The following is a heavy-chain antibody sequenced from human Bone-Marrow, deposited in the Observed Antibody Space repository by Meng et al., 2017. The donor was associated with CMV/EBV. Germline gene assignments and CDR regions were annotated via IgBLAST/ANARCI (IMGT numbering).Heavy chain of an antibody. Sequence: GESLKIPCAASGFIFSSYAMHWVRQAPGKGLEWVAVISYDGSNKYYADSVKGRFTISRDNSKNTLYLQMNSLRAEDTAVYYCARDEQEMATIRYYYYGMDVWGQGTTVTVSS. J-gene: IGHJ6*02. D-gene: IGHD5-24*01. CDR3: ARDEQEMATIRYYYYGMDV. CDR2: ISYDGSNK. CDR1: GFIFSSYA. V-gene: IGHV3-30-3*01.